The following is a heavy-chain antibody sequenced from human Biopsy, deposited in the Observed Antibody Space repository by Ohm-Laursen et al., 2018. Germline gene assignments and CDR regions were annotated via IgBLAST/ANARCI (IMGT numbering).Heavy chain of an antibody. CDR3: ARDSSSWYRHYYYGMDV. Sequence: SDTLSLTCTVSGASISAYYWSWIRQPPGKGLEWIGYLYYSGSTNYNPSLKSRVTISGDTSKNQFSLMLNSVTAADTAVYYCARDSSSWYRHYYYGMDVWGQGTTVTVSS. CDR2: LYYSGST. V-gene: IGHV4-59*01. CDR1: GASISAYY. D-gene: IGHD6-13*01. J-gene: IGHJ6*02.